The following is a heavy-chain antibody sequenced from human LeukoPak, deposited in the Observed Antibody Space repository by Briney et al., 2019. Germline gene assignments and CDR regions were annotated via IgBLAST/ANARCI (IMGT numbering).Heavy chain of an antibody. CDR2: IYHSGST. CDR3: ARVTSGSYGRLGY. D-gene: IGHD3-16*01. CDR1: GYSISSGYY. Sequence: SETLSLTCTVSGYSISSGYYWGWIRQPPGKGLEWIGSIYHSGSTYYNPSLKSRVTISVDTSKNQFSLKLSSVTAADTAVYYCARVTSGSYGRLGYWGQGTLVTVSS. V-gene: IGHV4-38-2*02. J-gene: IGHJ4*02.